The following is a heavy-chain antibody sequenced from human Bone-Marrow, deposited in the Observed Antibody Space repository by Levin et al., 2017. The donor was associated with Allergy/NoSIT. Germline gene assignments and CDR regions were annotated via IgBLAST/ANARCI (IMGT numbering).Heavy chain of an antibody. J-gene: IGHJ6*02. CDR2: INPNSGGT. CDR1: GYTFTGYY. D-gene: IGHD6-13*01. V-gene: IGHV1-2*02. CDR3: ARDGGWLQQPNYYYGMDV. Sequence: ASVKVSCKASGYTFTGYYMHWVRQAPGQGLEWMGWINPNSGGTNYAQKFQGRVTMTRDTSISTAYMELSRLRSDDTAVYYCARDGGWLQQPNYYYGMDVWGQGTTVTVSS.